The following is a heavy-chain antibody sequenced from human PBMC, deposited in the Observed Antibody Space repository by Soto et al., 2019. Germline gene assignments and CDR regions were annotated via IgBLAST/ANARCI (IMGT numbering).Heavy chain of an antibody. Sequence: LRLSCAASGLPFSNYAMTWVRQAPGKGLEWVSIISASGYSAYYGGAVKGRFTTSRDNSRSTLYLQMNGLRAEDTAVYYCAKGDLLWDPFDLWGQGTLVTVSS. CDR3: AKGDLLWDPFDL. J-gene: IGHJ4*02. V-gene: IGHV3-23*01. CDR2: ISASGYSA. D-gene: IGHD3-16*01. CDR1: GLPFSNYA.